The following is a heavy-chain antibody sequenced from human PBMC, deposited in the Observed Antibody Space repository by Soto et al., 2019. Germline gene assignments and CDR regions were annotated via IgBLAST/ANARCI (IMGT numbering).Heavy chain of an antibody. J-gene: IGHJ6*02. CDR1: GFTFNTYP. D-gene: IGHD3-10*01. CDR2: ISSTAGRTS. CDR3: AKGVLSFHYGMEV. Sequence: EVQLLQSGGGFRPPGGSVRLSCATSGFTFNTYPMTLVRQAPGKGLEWVASISSTAGRTSSYGDSVKGRFVIARDFSDNSVYLEMNNLRVDDTAVYFCAKGVLSFHYGMEVWGQGTTVTVSS. V-gene: IGHV3-23*02.